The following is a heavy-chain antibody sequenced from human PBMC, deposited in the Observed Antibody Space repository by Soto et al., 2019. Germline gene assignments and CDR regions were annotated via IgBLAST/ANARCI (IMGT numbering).Heavy chain of an antibody. D-gene: IGHD3-3*01. CDR1: GGSISSSSYY. V-gene: IGHV4-39*01. J-gene: IGHJ4*02. CDR3: ARLRFLEWLLGNYYFDY. CDR2: IYYSGST. Sequence: SETLSLTCTVSGGSISSSSYYWGWIRQPPGKGLEWIGSIYYSGSTYYNPSLKSRVTISVATSKNQFSLKLSSVTAADTALYYCARLRFLEWLLGNYYFDYWGQGTLVTVSS.